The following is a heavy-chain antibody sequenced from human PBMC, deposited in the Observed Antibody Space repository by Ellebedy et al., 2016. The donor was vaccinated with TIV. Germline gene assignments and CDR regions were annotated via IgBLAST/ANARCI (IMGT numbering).Heavy chain of an antibody. Sequence: GESLKISXAASGFNFRSYAMSWVRQAPGKGLEWVSAISVSGGSTYYAESVKGRFTISRDNSKNTLYLQMNSLRAEDTAVYYCAKQRDSRGWSRGWFDPWGQGTLVTVSS. CDR3: AKQRDSRGWSRGWFDP. CDR1: GFNFRSYA. CDR2: ISVSGGST. J-gene: IGHJ5*02. D-gene: IGHD6-19*01. V-gene: IGHV3-23*01.